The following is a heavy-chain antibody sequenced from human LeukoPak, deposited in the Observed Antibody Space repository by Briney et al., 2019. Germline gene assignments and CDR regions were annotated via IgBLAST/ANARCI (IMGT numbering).Heavy chain of an antibody. CDR3: ARDRVSSGWYGGGY. J-gene: IGHJ4*02. CDR1: GYTFTGYY. V-gene: IGHV1-2*02. Sequence: ASVKVSCKASGYTFTGYYMHWLRQAPGQGLEWMGWINPNSGGTNYAQKFQGRVTMTRDTSISTAYMELSRLRSDDTAVYYCARDRVSSGWYGGGYWGQGTLVTVSS. CDR2: INPNSGGT. D-gene: IGHD6-19*01.